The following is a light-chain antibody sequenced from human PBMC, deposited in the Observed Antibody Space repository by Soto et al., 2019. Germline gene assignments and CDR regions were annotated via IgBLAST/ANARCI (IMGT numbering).Light chain of an antibody. CDR1: QSVSSD. J-gene: IGKJ1*01. CDR3: QHYNNWPPWT. Sequence: ETVMTQSPATLSVSPGERATLSCRASQSVSSDLAWYQQRPGQAPRVLIYGASTRATGIPARFIGSGSGTEFTLTISSLQSEDFAVYYCQHYNNWPPWTFGQGTKVDIK. CDR2: GAS. V-gene: IGKV3-15*01.